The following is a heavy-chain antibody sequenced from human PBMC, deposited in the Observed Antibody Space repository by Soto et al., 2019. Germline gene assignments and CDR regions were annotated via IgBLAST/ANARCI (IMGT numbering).Heavy chain of an antibody. V-gene: IGHV1-69*01. CDR1: GGTFSSYA. J-gene: IGHJ4*02. Sequence: QVQLVQSGAEVKKPGSSVKVSCKVSGGTFSSYAISWVRQAPGQGLEWMGGIIPMFGTANYAQKFHGRVTIIADESTSTVYMALSSLRSEDTAVYFCAIFARSSGYVDFWGQGTLVTVSS. CDR2: IIPMFGTA. CDR3: AIFARSSGYVDF. D-gene: IGHD6-19*01.